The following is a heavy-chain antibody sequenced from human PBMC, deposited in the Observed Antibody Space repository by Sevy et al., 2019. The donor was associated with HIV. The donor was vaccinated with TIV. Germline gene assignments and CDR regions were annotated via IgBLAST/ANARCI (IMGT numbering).Heavy chain of an antibody. J-gene: IGHJ6*03. CDR2: IRHDGGNR. V-gene: IGHV3-30*02. CDR3: AKDPRVTISGTTNYYYYMDV. D-gene: IGHD1-7*01. Sequence: GGSLRLSCAASGFSFSTYGMHWVRQVPGKGLEWVVFIRHDGGNRYYVDSVKGQFTISRDNSKNTLYLQMNSLRPEDTAIYYCAKDPRVTISGTTNYYYYMDVWGKGTTVTVSS. CDR1: GFSFSTYG.